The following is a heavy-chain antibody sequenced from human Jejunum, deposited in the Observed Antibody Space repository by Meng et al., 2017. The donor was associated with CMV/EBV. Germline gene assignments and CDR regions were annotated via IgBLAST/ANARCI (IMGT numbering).Heavy chain of an antibody. V-gene: IGHV1-69*02. J-gene: IGHJ4*02. CDR2: IIPILGKP. CDR1: FRHFT. D-gene: IGHD2-2*02. Sequence: FRHFTISWVRQAPGQGLEWMGRIIPILGKPNYAQKFQGRVTITADKSTSTAYMELSSLRSEDTAVYYCASSDCSSTSCYTTSTDNWGQGTLVTVSS. CDR3: ASSDCSSTSCYTTSTDN.